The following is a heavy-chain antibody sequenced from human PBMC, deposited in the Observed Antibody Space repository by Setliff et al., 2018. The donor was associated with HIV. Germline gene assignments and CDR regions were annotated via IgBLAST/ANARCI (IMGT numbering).Heavy chain of an antibody. CDR2: INPSSGST. CDR3: ARDRDSSGWFLLGDY. Sequence: ASVKVSCKASGYTFTSYYMHWVRQAPGQGLEWMGIINPSSGSTTYAQKFQGRVTITRDTSATTAYLELSRLRSEDTAVYYCARDRDSSGWFLLGDYWGQGTLVTVSS. J-gene: IGHJ4*02. D-gene: IGHD6-19*01. V-gene: IGHV1-46*01. CDR1: GYTFTSYY.